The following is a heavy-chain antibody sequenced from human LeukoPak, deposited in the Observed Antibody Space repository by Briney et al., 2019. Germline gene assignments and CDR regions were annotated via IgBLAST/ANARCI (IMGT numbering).Heavy chain of an antibody. J-gene: IGHJ4*02. Sequence: ASVKVSCKASGGTFSSYAISWVRQAPGQGLEWMGGIIPIFGTANYAQKFQGRVTITADESMSTAYMELSSLRSEDTAVYYCARVGGVATANFDYWGQGTLVTVSS. CDR1: GGTFSSYA. CDR2: IIPIFGTA. CDR3: ARVGGVATANFDY. V-gene: IGHV1-69*13. D-gene: IGHD5-12*01.